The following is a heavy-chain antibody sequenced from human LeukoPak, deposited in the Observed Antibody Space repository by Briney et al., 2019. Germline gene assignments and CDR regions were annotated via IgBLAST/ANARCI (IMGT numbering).Heavy chain of an antibody. D-gene: IGHD3-16*01. J-gene: IGHJ4*02. CDR3: ARDPTWGYYFDY. Sequence: GGSLRLSCAASGFTFSDYYMSWIRQAPGKGLEWVSYISSSGSTIYYADSVKGRFTISRDNAKNSLYPQMNSLRAEDTAVYYCARDPTWGYYFDYWGQGTLVTVSS. CDR2: ISSSGSTI. CDR1: GFTFSDYY. V-gene: IGHV3-11*01.